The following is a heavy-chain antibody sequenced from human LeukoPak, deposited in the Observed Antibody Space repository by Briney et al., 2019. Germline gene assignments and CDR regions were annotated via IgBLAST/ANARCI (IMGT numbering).Heavy chain of an antibody. D-gene: IGHD1-26*01. CDR1: GGSISSSSYY. CDR2: IYYSGST. V-gene: IGHV4-39*07. Sequence: SETLSLTCTVSGGSISSSSYYWGWIRQPPGKRLEWIGSIYYSGSTYYNPSLKSRVTISVDTSKNQFSLKLSSVTAADTAVYYCARGYSGSSFNWFDPWGQGTLVTVSS. J-gene: IGHJ5*02. CDR3: ARGYSGSSFNWFDP.